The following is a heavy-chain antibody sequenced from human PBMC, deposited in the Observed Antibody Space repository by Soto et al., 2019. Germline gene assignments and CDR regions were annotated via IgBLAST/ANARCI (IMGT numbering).Heavy chain of an antibody. D-gene: IGHD4-17*01. CDR1: GYTFTSYG. CDR2: ISAYNGNT. V-gene: IGHV1-18*01. Sequence: QVQLVQSGAEVKKPGASVKVSCKASGYTFTSYGISWARQAPGQGLEWMGWISAYNGNTNYAQKLKGRVTMTTDTSTSTAYMEVRSLRSDDTAVYYCAREGGSRVTTPGPIYYYCYYYVDVWGKGTTVTVSS. J-gene: IGHJ6*03. CDR3: AREGGSRVTTPGPIYYYCYYYVDV.